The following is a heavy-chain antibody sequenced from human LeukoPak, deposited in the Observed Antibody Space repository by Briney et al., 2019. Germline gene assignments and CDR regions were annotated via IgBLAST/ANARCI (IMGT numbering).Heavy chain of an antibody. V-gene: IGHV3-23*01. J-gene: IGHJ4*02. CDR1: GFTFNTYT. D-gene: IGHD6-19*01. CDR2: ISGSGGST. CDR3: AKAGRGWTLPPFDY. Sequence: GGSLRLSCAVSGFTFNTYTMSWVRQAPGKGLEWVSAISGSGGSTYYTDSVRGRFTISRDNSKNTLYLQMNSLRAEDTAVYYCAKAGRGWTLPPFDYWGQGTLVTVSS.